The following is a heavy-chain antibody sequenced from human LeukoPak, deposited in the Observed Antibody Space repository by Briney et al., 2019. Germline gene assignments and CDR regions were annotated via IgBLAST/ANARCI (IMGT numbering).Heavy chain of an antibody. D-gene: IGHD3-10*01. V-gene: IGHV7-4-1*02. CDR2: INTNTGNP. CDR3: ARGFPRAAMVRGVDFDY. Sequence: GASVKVSCKASGYTFTSYAMNWVRQAPGQGLEWMGWINTNTGNPTYALGFTGRFVFSLDTSVSTAYLQISSLKAEDTAVYYCARGFPRAAMVRGVDFDYWGQGTLVTVSS. CDR1: GYTFTSYA. J-gene: IGHJ4*02.